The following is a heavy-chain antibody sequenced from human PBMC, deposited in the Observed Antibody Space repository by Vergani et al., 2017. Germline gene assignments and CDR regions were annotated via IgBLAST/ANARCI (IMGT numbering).Heavy chain of an antibody. CDR2: ISAYNGNT. J-gene: IGHJ6*03. CDR3: ARVFSNRYGDPTKNYYYYMDV. CDR1: GYTFTSYG. D-gene: IGHD4-17*01. V-gene: IGHV1-18*01. Sequence: QVQLVQSGAEVKKPGASVKVSCKASGYTFTSYGISWVRPAPGQGLEWMGWISAYNGNTNYAQKLQGRVTMTTDTSPSAAYMELRSLGSDDTAVYYCARVFSNRYGDPTKNYYYYMDVWGKGTTVTGSS.